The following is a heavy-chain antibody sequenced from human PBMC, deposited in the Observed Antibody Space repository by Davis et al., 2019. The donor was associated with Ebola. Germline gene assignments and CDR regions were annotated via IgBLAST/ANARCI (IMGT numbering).Heavy chain of an antibody. Sequence: SVKVSCKASGYTFSNYAISWVRQAPGQGLEWMGRIIPILGIANYAQKFQGRVTITADKSTSTAYMELSSLRSEDTAVYYCARGGSRHYWYFDLWGRGTLVTVSS. CDR3: ARGGSRHYWYFDL. CDR1: GYTFSNYA. V-gene: IGHV1-69*04. CDR2: IIPILGIA. D-gene: IGHD6-13*01. J-gene: IGHJ2*01.